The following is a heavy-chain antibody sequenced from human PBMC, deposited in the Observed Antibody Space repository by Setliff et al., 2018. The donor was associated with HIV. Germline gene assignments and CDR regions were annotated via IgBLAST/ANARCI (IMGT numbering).Heavy chain of an antibody. CDR2: IYYSGNT. D-gene: IGHD1-26*01. CDR1: GGSITGYY. Sequence: SETLSLTCTVSGGSITGYYWSWIRQPPGKGLEWIGWIYYSGNTQYNPSLKSRVTMSEETSKNQFSLKLKSVTAADTAIYFCARGKGGLVGPAEFDYWGPGTLVTVSS. CDR3: ARGKGGLVGPAEFDY. J-gene: IGHJ4*02. V-gene: IGHV4-59*04.